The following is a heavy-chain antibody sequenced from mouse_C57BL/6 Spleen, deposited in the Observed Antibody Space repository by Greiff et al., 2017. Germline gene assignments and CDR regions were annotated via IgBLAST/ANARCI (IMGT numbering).Heavy chain of an antibody. D-gene: IGHD2-4*01. CDR1: GYAFSSSW. J-gene: IGHJ4*01. Sequence: VQLQQSGPELVKPGASVKISCKASGYAFSSSWMNWVKQRPGKGLEWIGRISPGDGDTNYNGKFKGKATLHADKSSSTAYMQISSLTSEDSAVYFGARESIYYDYLYAMDYWGQGTSVTVSS. V-gene: IGHV1-82*01. CDR2: ISPGDGDT. CDR3: ARESIYYDYLYAMDY.